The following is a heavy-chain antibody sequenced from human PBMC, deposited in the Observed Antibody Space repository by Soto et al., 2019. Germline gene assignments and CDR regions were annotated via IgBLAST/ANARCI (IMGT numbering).Heavy chain of an antibody. Sequence: GGSLRLSCAASGFTFNNYGMHWVRQAPGKGLEWVAVIWYDASHKYYADSVKGRFTISRDNSKNTLYLQMSSLRGEDTDVYYCARDKTFGGTIGSAFDSWGQGTLVTVSS. V-gene: IGHV3-33*01. CDR2: IWYDASHK. J-gene: IGHJ4*02. CDR1: GFTFNNYG. CDR3: ARDKTFGGTIGSAFDS. D-gene: IGHD3-16*01.